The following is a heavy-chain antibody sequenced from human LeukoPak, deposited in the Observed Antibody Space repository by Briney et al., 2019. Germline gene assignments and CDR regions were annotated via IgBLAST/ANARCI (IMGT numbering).Heavy chain of an antibody. D-gene: IGHD5-18*01. V-gene: IGHV1-24*01. Sequence: ASVTVSCKVSGYTLTELSMHWVRQAPGKGLEWMGGFDPEDGETIYAQKIQGRVTMTEDTSTDTAYMELSSLRSEDTAVYYCAIGSRGYSYGSGGYFDYWGQGTLVTVSS. CDR3: AIGSRGYSYGSGGYFDY. CDR2: FDPEDGET. CDR1: GYTLTELS. J-gene: IGHJ4*02.